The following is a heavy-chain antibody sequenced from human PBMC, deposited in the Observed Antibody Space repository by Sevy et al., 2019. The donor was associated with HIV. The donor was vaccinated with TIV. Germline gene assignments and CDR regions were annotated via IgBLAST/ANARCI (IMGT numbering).Heavy chain of an antibody. J-gene: IGHJ6*02. CDR2: ISYDGNYR. D-gene: IGHD3-16*01. CDR3: AKNRPPGGSYFSRLAMDV. Sequence: GGSLRLSCAVSGVTFSTYDIHWVRQAPGKGLEWVAIISYDGNYREYAHSVRGRFSMSRDNSKNTVYLQMNGLSIEGTAVYYCAKNRPPGGSYFSRLAMDVWGRGTTVTVSS. V-gene: IGHV3-30*18. CDR1: GVTFSTYD.